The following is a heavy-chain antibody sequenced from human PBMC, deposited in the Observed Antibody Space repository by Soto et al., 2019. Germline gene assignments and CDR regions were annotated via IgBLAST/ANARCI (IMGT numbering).Heavy chain of an antibody. V-gene: IGHV4-30-4*01. CDR2: IYFSEST. CDR3: ARLTPGYSSGWFIDY. D-gene: IGHD6-19*01. J-gene: IGHJ4*02. Sequence: SETLSLTCNVSGASISSGDYYWSWIRQPPGKGLEWIGYIYFSESTSYNPSLKSRVTISVDTSKNQFSLKLSSVTAADTAVYYCARLTPGYSSGWFIDYWGQGTLVTVSS. CDR1: GASISSGDYY.